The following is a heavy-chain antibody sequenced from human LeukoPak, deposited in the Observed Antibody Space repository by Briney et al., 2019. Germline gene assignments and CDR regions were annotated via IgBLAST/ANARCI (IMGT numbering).Heavy chain of an antibody. CDR2: INPSGGST. CDR1: GYTFTSYY. Sequence: ASVKVSCKASGYTFTSYYMHWVRQAPGQGLEWMGIINPSGGSTSYAQKFQGRVTMTRDTSTSTVYMELSSLRSEDTAVYYCARDSGYYDSSGYLPQYYFDYWGQGTLVTVSP. D-gene: IGHD3-22*01. V-gene: IGHV1-46*01. CDR3: ARDSGYYDSSGYLPQYYFDY. J-gene: IGHJ4*02.